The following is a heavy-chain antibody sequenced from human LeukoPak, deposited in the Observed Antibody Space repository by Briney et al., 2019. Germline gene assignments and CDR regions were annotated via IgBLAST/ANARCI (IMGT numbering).Heavy chain of an antibody. J-gene: IGHJ3*02. V-gene: IGHV4-61*02. CDR1: GGSISSGSYY. D-gene: IGHD5-18*01. CDR2: IYTSGST. Sequence: SETLSLTCTVSGGSISSGSYYWSWIRQPAGKGLEWIGRIYTSGSTNYNPSLKSRVTISVDTSKNQFSLKLSSVTAADTAVYYCATSGYSYGPDAFDIWGQGTMVTVSS. CDR3: ATSGYSYGPDAFDI.